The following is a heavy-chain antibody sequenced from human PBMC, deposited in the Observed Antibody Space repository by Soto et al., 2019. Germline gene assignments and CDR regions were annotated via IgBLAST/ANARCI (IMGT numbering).Heavy chain of an antibody. CDR3: AKDSQRWLQEFDY. J-gene: IGHJ4*02. D-gene: IGHD5-12*01. V-gene: IGHV3-23*01. CDR1: GFTFSYA. CDR2: ISGSGGST. Sequence: PGRSLRLPCAASGFTFSYAMSWVRQAPGKGLEWVSAISGSGGSTFYADSVKGRFTISRDNSKNALYLQMNSLRAEDTAIYYCAKDSQRWLQEFDYWGQGTLVTV.